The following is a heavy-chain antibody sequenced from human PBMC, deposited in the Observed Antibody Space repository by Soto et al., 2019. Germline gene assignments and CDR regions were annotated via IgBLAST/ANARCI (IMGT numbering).Heavy chain of an antibody. CDR2: ISYDGSNK. CDR1: GFTFSSYG. CDR3: AKTMDSSSSVPFYYGMDV. J-gene: IGHJ6*02. V-gene: IGHV3-30*18. D-gene: IGHD6-6*01. Sequence: LRLSCAASGFTFSSYGMHWVRQAPGKGLEWVAVISYDGSNKYYADSVKGRFTISRDNSKNTLYLQMNSLRAEDTAVYYCAKTMDSSSSVPFYYGMDVWGQGTTVTVSS.